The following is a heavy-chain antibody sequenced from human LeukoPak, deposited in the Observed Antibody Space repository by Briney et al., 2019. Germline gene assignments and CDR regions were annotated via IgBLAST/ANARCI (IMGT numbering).Heavy chain of an antibody. CDR1: GYTFTSYY. CDR3: ARDRGCSSTSCYMAYYYGMDV. Sequence: ASVKVSCKAPGYTFTSYYMHWVRQAPGQGLEWMGIINPSGGSTSYAQKFQGRVTMTRDTSTSTVYMELSSLRSEDTAVYYCARDRGCSSTSCYMAYYYGMDVWGQGTTVTVSS. V-gene: IGHV1-46*01. CDR2: INPSGGST. J-gene: IGHJ6*02. D-gene: IGHD2-2*02.